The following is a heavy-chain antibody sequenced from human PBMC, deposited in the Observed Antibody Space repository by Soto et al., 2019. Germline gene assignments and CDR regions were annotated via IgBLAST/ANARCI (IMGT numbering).Heavy chain of an antibody. D-gene: IGHD3-16*02. CDR3: ARESVSGTYRFDS. J-gene: IGHJ4*02. CDR1: GDSLSTSY. Sequence: QVQLQESGPGLVRPSETLSLTCTVSGDSLSTSYWSWIRQPAGERLEWIGRIHDTGRTNYHPSLKSRVTMSVDTSKNQFSRRVNSVTAADTAVYYCARESVSGTYRFDSWGQGTLVTVSS. CDR2: IHDTGRT. V-gene: IGHV4-4*07.